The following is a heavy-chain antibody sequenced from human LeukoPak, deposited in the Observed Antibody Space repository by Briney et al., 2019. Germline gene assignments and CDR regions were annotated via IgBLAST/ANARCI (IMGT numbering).Heavy chain of an antibody. V-gene: IGHV1-2*06. D-gene: IGHD3-16*02. J-gene: IGHJ4*02. CDR1: GYTFTGYY. CDR3: ARTILTIRLRLGELSSYLGY. Sequence: PMASVKVSCKASGYTFTGYYMHWVRQAPGQGLEWMGRINPNSGGTNYAQKFQGRVTMTRDTSISTAYMELSRLRSDDTAVYYCARTILTIRLRLGELSSYLGYWGQGTLVTVSS. CDR2: INPNSGGT.